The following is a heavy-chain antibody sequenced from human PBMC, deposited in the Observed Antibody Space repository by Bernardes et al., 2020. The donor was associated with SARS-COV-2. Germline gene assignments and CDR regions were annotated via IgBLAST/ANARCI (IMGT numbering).Heavy chain of an antibody. Sequence: GGSLRLSCAASGFTFSTYSMHWVRQAPGKGLEWVAVIWHDGTNKYYSDSVKGRFTISRDNSNDTLYLQMNSLRAEDTAVYYCARTCSRVSCSAGIDYWGQGTLVTVSS. CDR1: GFTFSTYS. D-gene: IGHD2-15*01. V-gene: IGHV3-33*01. CDR3: ARTCSRVSCSAGIDY. CDR2: IWHDGTNK. J-gene: IGHJ4*02.